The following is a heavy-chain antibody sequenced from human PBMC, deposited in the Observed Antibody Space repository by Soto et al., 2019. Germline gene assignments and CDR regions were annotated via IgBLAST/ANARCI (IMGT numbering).Heavy chain of an antibody. D-gene: IGHD2-15*01. CDR3: TSHAPEDMIRK. CDR2: IRNKANSYAT. V-gene: IGHV3-73*01. Sequence: EVQLVESGGGLVQPGGSLKLSCVASGFTFSGSSMHWVRQASGKGMEWVGRIRNKANSYATAYAASVKGRFTISRDDSTNTPYLQMTSLKHEHTAVYYCTSHAPEDMIRKWGQGTLVTFSS. CDR1: GFTFSGSS. J-gene: IGHJ4*02.